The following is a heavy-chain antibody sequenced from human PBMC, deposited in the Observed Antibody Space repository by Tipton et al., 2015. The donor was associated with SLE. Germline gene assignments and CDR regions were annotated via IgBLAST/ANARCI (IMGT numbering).Heavy chain of an antibody. CDR1: GGSISSSIYY. D-gene: IGHD6-13*01. J-gene: IGHJ6*03. CDR2: IYYSRNT. CDR3: ARHVPSSSPPLSGYMDV. V-gene: IGHV4-39*01. Sequence: TLSLTCSVSGGSISSSIYYWGWFRQPPGKGLEWIGSIYYSRNTYYNPSLKSRVTISVDTSKNQFSLKLSSVTAADTAVYYCARHVPSSSPPLSGYMDVWGKGTTVTVSS.